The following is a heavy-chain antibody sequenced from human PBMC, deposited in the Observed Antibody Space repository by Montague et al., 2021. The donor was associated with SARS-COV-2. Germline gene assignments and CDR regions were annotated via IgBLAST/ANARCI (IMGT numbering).Heavy chain of an antibody. J-gene: IGHJ3*02. CDR3: VRGFPTSMTDSVDI. Sequence: SLRLSCAASGFDFSDYWMHWVRQVPGRGVEWLSRISKDGSRTGYADFVKGRFTVSRDNAKNTLFLQMNSLRVEDSAVYYCVRGFPTSMTDSVDIWGQGTMVSVSS. CDR2: ISKDGSRT. V-gene: IGHV3-74*01. D-gene: IGHD2-21*02. CDR1: GFDFSDYW.